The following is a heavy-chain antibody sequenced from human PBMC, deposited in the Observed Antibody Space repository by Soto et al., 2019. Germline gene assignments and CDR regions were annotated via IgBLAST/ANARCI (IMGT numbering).Heavy chain of an antibody. D-gene: IGHD2-21*02. V-gene: IGHV4-39*01. CDR3: ARHRRDGRGRLFSDWLDY. CDR1: GGSISSSSYY. Sequence: QLQLQESGPGLVKPSETLSLTCTVSGGSISSSSYYWGWIRQPPGKGLEWIGGIYYSGSTYYNPSHKSRVTISVDTSKNQVSLKLSSVTAADTAVYYCARHRRDGRGRLFSDWLDYWGQGTLVTVSS. J-gene: IGHJ4*02. CDR2: IYYSGST.